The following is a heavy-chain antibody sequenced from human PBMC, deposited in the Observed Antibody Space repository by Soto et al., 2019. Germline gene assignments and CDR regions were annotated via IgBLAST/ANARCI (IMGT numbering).Heavy chain of an antibody. CDR3: ARDAGVGGY. CDR2: IYHIGTT. D-gene: IGHD3-16*01. CDR1: GASVSTSNW. J-gene: IGHJ4*02. V-gene: IGHV4-4*02. Sequence: SETLSLTCAVSGASVSTSNWWSWVRHSPGKGLEWIGEIYHIGTTSYNPSLKSRVIMSIDTSKNQFYLNLTSVTAADTAVYYCARDAGVGGYWGRGSKVTVSS.